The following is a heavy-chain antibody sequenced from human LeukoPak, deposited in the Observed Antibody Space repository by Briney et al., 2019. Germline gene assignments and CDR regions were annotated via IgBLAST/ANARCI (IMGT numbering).Heavy chain of an antibody. CDR3: AKGRYYYDNSDAFEI. CDR1: GFTFSSYA. CDR2: ISGSGSST. Sequence: GGSLRLSCAASGFTFSSYAMSWVRQARGKGLEWVSTISGSGSSTYYADSVKGRFTISRDNSKNTLYLQMNSLRAEDTAVYHCAKGRYYYDNSDAFEIWGQGTMVTVSS. D-gene: IGHD3-22*01. J-gene: IGHJ3*02. V-gene: IGHV3-23*01.